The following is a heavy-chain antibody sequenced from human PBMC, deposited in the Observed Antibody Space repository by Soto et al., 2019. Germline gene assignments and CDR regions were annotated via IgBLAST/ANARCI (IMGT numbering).Heavy chain of an antibody. CDR2: FDPEDGET. V-gene: IGHV1-24*01. Sequence: ASVKVSCKVSGYTLTELSMHWVRQAPGKGLEWMGGFDPEDGETIYAQKFQGRVTMTEDTSTDTAYMELSSLRSEDTAVYYCAREKVVPAATTYYYYMDVWGKGTTVTVSS. CDR1: GYTLTELS. D-gene: IGHD2-2*01. CDR3: AREKVVPAATTYYYYMDV. J-gene: IGHJ6*03.